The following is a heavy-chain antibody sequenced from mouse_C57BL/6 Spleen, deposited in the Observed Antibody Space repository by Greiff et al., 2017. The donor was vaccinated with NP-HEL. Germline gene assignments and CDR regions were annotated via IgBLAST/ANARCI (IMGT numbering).Heavy chain of an antibody. CDR1: GYAFSSSW. V-gene: IGHV1-82*01. D-gene: IGHD1-1*02. CDR3: ARGGSPYWYFDV. Sequence: QVPLQQSGPELVKPGASVKISCKASGYAFSSSWMNWVKQRPGKGLEWIGRIYPGDGDTNYNGKFKGKATLTADKSSSTAYMQLSSLTSEDSAVYFCARGGSPYWYFDVWGTGTTVTVSS. CDR2: IYPGDGDT. J-gene: IGHJ1*03.